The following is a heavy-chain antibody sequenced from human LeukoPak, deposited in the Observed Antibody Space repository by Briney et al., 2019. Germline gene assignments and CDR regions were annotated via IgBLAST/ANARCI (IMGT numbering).Heavy chain of an antibody. Sequence: GGSLRLSCAASGFTFSSYGMHWVRQAPGKGLEWVAVISYDGSNKYYADSVKGRFTISRDNTKNTLYLQMNSLRAEDTAVYYCARELPYYYYMDVWGKGTTVTVSS. CDR2: ISYDGSNK. D-gene: IGHD2-15*01. CDR3: ARELPYYYYMDV. J-gene: IGHJ6*03. CDR1: GFTFSSYG. V-gene: IGHV3-30*03.